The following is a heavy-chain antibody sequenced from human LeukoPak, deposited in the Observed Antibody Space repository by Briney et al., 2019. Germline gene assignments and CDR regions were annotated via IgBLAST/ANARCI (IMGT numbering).Heavy chain of an antibody. D-gene: IGHD3-3*01. J-gene: IGHJ4*02. V-gene: IGHV3-74*01. CDR1: GFTFSSYW. Sequence: GGSLRLSCAASGFTFSSYWMHWVRQAPGKGLVWVSRINSDGSSTSYADSVKGRLTISRDNAKNTLYLQMNSLRAEDTAVYYCASPDFWSGYYTGWGQGTLVTVSS. CDR3: ASPDFWSGYYTG. CDR2: INSDGSST.